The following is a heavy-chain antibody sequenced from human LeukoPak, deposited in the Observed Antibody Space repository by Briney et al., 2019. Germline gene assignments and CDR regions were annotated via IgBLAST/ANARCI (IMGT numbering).Heavy chain of an antibody. Sequence: GGSLRLSCAASGFTFSSYGMHWVRQAPGKGLEWVSAISGSGGSTYYADSVKGRFTISRDNSKNTLYLQMNSLRAEDTAVYYCAPVDTAMVDYWGQGTLVTVSS. J-gene: IGHJ4*02. V-gene: IGHV3-NL1*01. D-gene: IGHD5-18*01. CDR3: APVDTAMVDY. CDR1: GFTFSSYG. CDR2: ISGSGGST.